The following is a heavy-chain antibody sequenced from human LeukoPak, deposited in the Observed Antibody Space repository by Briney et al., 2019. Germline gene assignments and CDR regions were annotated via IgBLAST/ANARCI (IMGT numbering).Heavy chain of an antibody. D-gene: IGHD3-10*01. Sequence: PGGSLRLSCAASGSTFSSYAMHWVRQAPGKGLEWVAVISYDGSNKYYADSVKGRFTISRDNSKNTLYLQMNSLRAEDTAVYYCARDNAMVRGVIWFYFDYWGQGTLVTVSS. J-gene: IGHJ4*02. V-gene: IGHV3-30*04. CDR3: ARDNAMVRGVIWFYFDY. CDR2: ISYDGSNK. CDR1: GSTFSSYA.